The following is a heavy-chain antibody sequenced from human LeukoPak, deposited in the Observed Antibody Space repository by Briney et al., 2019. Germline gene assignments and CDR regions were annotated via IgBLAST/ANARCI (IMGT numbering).Heavy chain of an antibody. V-gene: IGHV1-69*13. CDR1: GYTFTSYN. J-gene: IGHJ4*02. Sequence: SVKVSCKASGYTFTSYNINWVRQAPGQGLEWMGGIIPIFGTANYAQKFQGRVTITADESTSTAYMELSSLRSEDTAVYYCASSKTLVGASYYFDYWGQGTLVTVSS. D-gene: IGHD1-26*01. CDR3: ASSKTLVGASYYFDY. CDR2: IIPIFGTA.